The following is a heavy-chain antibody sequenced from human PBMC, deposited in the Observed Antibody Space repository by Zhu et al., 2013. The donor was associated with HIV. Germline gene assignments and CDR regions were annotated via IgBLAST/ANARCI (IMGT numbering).Heavy chain of an antibody. D-gene: IGHD3-3*01. J-gene: IGHJ4*02. V-gene: IGHV4-59*01. CDR2: IYYSGST. Sequence: QVQLRESGPGLVKPSETLSLTCTVSGGSISSYYWSWIRQPPGKGLEWIGYIYYSGSTNYNPSLKSRVTISVDTSKNQFSLKLSSVTAADTAVYYCARTTTYDFWSGSVRDYFDYWGQGTLVTVSS. CDR1: GGSISSYY. CDR3: ARTTTYDFWSGSVRDYFDY.